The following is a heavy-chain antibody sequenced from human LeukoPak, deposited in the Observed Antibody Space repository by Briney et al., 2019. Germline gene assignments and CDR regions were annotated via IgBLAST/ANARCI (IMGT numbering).Heavy chain of an antibody. J-gene: IGHJ4*02. CDR1: EYSFASYW. Sequence: GESLKISCKGSEYSFASYWIGWVRQMPGKGLEWMGTIQPRDSDTIYSPSFQGQVTISADKSNSTAYLQWSSLKASDTAIYNCARAGWGYSFDYWGQGTLVTVSS. CDR3: ARAGWGYSFDY. D-gene: IGHD3-16*01. V-gene: IGHV5-51*01. CDR2: IQPRDSDT.